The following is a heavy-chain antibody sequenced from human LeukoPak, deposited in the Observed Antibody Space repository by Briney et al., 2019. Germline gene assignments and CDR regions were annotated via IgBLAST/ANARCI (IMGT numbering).Heavy chain of an antibody. CDR1: GFTFSSYW. Sequence: GGSQRLSCAASGFTFSSYWMHWVRQAPGKGLVWVSRINSDGSSTSYADSVKGRFTISRDNAKNTLYLQMNSLRAEDTAVYYCARAPFSSSWYPYLFDYWGQGTLVTVSS. V-gene: IGHV3-74*01. CDR2: INSDGSST. J-gene: IGHJ4*02. CDR3: ARAPFSSSWYPYLFDY. D-gene: IGHD6-13*01.